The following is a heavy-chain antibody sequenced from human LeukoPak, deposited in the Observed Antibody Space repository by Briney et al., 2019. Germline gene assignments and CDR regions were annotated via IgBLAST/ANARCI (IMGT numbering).Heavy chain of an antibody. CDR1: GYTFTSYD. Sequence: ASVKVSCKASGYTFTSYDINWVRQATGQGLEWMGWMNPNSGNTGYPQKFQGRVTMTRNTSISTAYMELSSLRSEDTAVYYCARVEMATIAFDYWGQGTLVTVSS. V-gene: IGHV1-8*01. CDR2: MNPNSGNT. CDR3: ARVEMATIAFDY. D-gene: IGHD5-24*01. J-gene: IGHJ4*02.